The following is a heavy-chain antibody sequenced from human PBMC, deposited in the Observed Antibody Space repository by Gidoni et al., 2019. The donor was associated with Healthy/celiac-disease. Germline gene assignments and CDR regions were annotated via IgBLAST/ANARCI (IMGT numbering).Heavy chain of an antibody. J-gene: IGHJ4*02. CDR1: GFTFSSYI. Sequence: EVQLVESGGGLVKTGGSLRLSCAASGFTFSSYIMNWVRQAPGKGLEWVSSSSSSSSYIYYADSVKGRFTISRDNAKNTLYLQMNSRRAEDTAVYYCARGLTTVTYYFDYWGQGTLVTVSS. CDR3: ARGLTTVTYYFDY. CDR2: SSSSSSYI. V-gene: IGHV3-21*01. D-gene: IGHD4-4*01.